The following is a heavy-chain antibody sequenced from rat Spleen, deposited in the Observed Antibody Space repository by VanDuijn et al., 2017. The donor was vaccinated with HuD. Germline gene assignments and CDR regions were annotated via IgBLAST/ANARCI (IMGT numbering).Heavy chain of an antibody. CDR1: GFTFSDFY. D-gene: IGHD1-12*03. J-gene: IGHJ2*01. Sequence: EVQLVESGGGLVQPGRSLKLSCAASGFTFSDFYMAWVRQAPKKGLEWVATIIYDGSRTYYRDSVKGRFTISRDNAKSTLYLQMDSRRSEETATYYCATLVYDGYYHVPYFDYWGQGVMVTVSS. V-gene: IGHV5S10*01. CDR2: IIYDGSRT. CDR3: ATLVYDGYYHVPYFDY.